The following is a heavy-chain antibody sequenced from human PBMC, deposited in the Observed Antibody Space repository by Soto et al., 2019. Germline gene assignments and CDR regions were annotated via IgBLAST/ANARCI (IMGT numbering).Heavy chain of an antibody. CDR1: GFTFSSYG. CDR3: ARDGDVNTGFGKDY. J-gene: IGHJ4*02. CDR2: IWHDGGNK. D-gene: IGHD3-16*01. V-gene: IGHV3-33*01. Sequence: QPGGSLRLSCAASGFTFSSYGMHWVRQAPGKGLEWVAFIWHDGGNKFYAESVKGRFTISRDNSKNILYLQMTSLSAEDTAMYYCARDGDVNTGFGKDYWGQGTLVTVSS.